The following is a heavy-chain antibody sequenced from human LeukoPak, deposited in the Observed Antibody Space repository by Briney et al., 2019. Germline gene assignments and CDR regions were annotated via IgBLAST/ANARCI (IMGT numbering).Heavy chain of an antibody. V-gene: IGHV4-59*01. J-gene: IGHJ3*02. CDR3: ARDGEGYSGAFDI. CDR2: IYYSGST. Sequence: SETLSLTCAVYGGSFSGYYWSWIRQPPGKGLEWIGYIYYSGSTNYNPSLKSRVTISVDTSKNQFSLKLSSVTAADTAVYYCARDGEGYSGAFDIWGQGTMVTVSS. D-gene: IGHD5-12*01. CDR1: GGSFSGYY.